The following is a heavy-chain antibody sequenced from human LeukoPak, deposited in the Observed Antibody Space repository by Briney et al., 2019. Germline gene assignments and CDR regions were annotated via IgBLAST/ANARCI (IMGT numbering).Heavy chain of an antibody. J-gene: IGHJ4*02. Sequence: ASVKVSCKASXXTXSSYAIXXXRXXPGXXLEWMGRIIPILGIANYAQKFQGRVTITADKXTSTAYMELSSLRSEDTAVYYCAXXHSSDATAAGTVFYWGQGTLVTVSS. CDR2: IIPILGIA. CDR1: XXTXSSYA. CDR3: AXXHSSDATAAGTVFY. D-gene: IGHD6-13*01. V-gene: IGHV1-69*04.